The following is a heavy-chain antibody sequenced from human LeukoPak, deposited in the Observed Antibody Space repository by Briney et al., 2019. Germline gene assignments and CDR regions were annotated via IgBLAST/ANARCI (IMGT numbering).Heavy chain of an antibody. CDR2: SSPYKGDS. Sequence: ASVKVSCKTSGYTFSSYGVDWVRQAPGQGLEWMVWSSPYKGDSKFAEKFQGRVTMTTDTSTSTAFMELRSLRSDDTGVYYCARVSYNTGWNGDYWGQGTLVTVSS. J-gene: IGHJ4*02. D-gene: IGHD6-19*01. V-gene: IGHV1-18*01. CDR3: ARVSYNTGWNGDY. CDR1: GYTFSSYG.